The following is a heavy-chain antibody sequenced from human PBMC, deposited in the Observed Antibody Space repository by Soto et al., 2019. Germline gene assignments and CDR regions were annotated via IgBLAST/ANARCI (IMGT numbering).Heavy chain of an antibody. CDR1: GFTFSTYA. V-gene: IGHV3-30-3*01. Sequence: HVQLVESGGGVVQPGRSLRLSCAASGFTFSTYAMHWVRQAPGKGLEWVAVISYDGSNKYYADSVKGRFTIFRDNSKDTLYLQMKSLRVEDTAVYYCAREELDRRYGMDVWGQGTTVTVSS. D-gene: IGHD1-1*01. CDR2: ISYDGSNK. J-gene: IGHJ6*02. CDR3: AREELDRRYGMDV.